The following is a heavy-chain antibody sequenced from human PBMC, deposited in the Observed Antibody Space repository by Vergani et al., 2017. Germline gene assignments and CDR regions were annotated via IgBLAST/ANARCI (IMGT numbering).Heavy chain of an antibody. Sequence: QVQLQESGPGLVKPSETLSLTCTVSGGSISSYYWSWIRQPPGKGLEWIGYIYYSGSTNYNPSLKSRVTISVDTSKNQFSLKLSSVTAADTAVYYCARSITIFGVVILDYWGQGTLVTVSS. CDR1: GGSISSYY. J-gene: IGHJ4*02. V-gene: IGHV4-59*01. CDR3: ARSITIFGVVILDY. CDR2: IYYSGST. D-gene: IGHD3-3*01.